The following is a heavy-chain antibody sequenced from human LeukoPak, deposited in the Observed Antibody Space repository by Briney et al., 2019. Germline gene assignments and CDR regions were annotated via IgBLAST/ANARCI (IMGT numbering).Heavy chain of an antibody. V-gene: IGHV4-38-2*02. J-gene: IGHJ3*02. Sequence: SETLSLTCAVSGYSISSGYYWGWIRPPPGKGLEWIGSIYHSGSTYYNPSLKSRVTISVDTSKNQFSLKLSSVTAADTAVYYCARDIIPDHYYGSGSYYRPVFAFDIWGQGTMVTVSS. CDR2: IYHSGST. CDR3: ARDIIPDHYYGSGSYYRPVFAFDI. CDR1: GYSISSGYY. D-gene: IGHD3-10*01.